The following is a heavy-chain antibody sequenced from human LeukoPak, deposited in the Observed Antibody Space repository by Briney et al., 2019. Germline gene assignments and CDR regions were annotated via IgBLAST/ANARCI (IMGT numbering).Heavy chain of an antibody. V-gene: IGHV3-15*01. CDR1: GFTFNDYA. J-gene: IGHJ6*02. CDR2: IKSKTDGGTT. Sequence: GGSLRLSCAASGFTFNDYAMHWVRKAPGKGLEWVGRIKSKTDGGTTDYAAPVKGRFTISRDDSKNTLYLQMNSLKTEDTAVYYCTTVLRVLLWFGEFYGMDVWGQGTTVTVSS. CDR3: TTVLRVLLWFGEFYGMDV. D-gene: IGHD3-10*01.